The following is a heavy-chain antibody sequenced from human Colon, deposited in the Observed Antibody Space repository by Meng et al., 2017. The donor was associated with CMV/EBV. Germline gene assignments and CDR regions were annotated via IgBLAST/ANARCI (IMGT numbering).Heavy chain of an antibody. J-gene: IGHJ6*02. Sequence: ASVKVSCKASGYTFTSYDINWVRQATGQGLEWMGWMNPNSGNTGYAQKFQGRVTITRNNSISTAYMELSSLRSEDTAVYYCARGGHNDFWSGYYLNYYYYYGMDVWGQGTTVTVSS. CDR1: GYTFTSYD. D-gene: IGHD3-3*01. CDR3: ARGGHNDFWSGYYLNYYYYYGMDV. CDR2: MNPNSGNT. V-gene: IGHV1-8*03.